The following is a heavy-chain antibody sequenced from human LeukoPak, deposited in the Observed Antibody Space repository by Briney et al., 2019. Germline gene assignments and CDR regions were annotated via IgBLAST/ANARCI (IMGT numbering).Heavy chain of an antibody. D-gene: IGHD4-17*01. J-gene: IGHJ4*02. V-gene: IGHV3-30-3*01. Sequence: GGSLRLSCAASGFTFSSYAMHWVRQAPCKGLEWVAVISYDGSNKYYADSVKGRFTISRDNSKNTLYLQMNSLRAEDTAVYYCARSRLRQIDYWGQGTLVTVSS. CDR2: ISYDGSNK. CDR1: GFTFSSYA. CDR3: ARSRLRQIDY.